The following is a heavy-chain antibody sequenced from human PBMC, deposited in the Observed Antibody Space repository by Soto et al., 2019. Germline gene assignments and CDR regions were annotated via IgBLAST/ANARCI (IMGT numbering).Heavy chain of an antibody. D-gene: IGHD6-6*01. CDR3: ARWGGSSRPCDY. J-gene: IGHJ4*02. V-gene: IGHV4-31*03. CDR1: GGSISSGGYC. Sequence: QVQLQESGPGLVKPSQTLSLTCTVSGGSISSGGYCWSWIRQHPGKGLEWIGYIYYSGSTYYNPSLKSRVTISVDTSKNQCSLKLNSVTAADTAVYYCARWGGSSRPCDYWGQGTLVTVSS. CDR2: IYYSGST.